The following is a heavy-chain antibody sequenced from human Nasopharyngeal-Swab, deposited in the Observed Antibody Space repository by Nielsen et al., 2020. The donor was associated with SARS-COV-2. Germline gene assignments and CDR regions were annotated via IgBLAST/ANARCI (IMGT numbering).Heavy chain of an antibody. D-gene: IGHD2-15*01. J-gene: IGHJ4*02. V-gene: IGHV3-23*01. CDR1: GFTFISYA. CDR3: AKDRYCSGGACYFSGFDY. CDR2: VSGSGGTT. Sequence: GESLKISCAASGFTFISYAMSWVRQAPGKGLEWVSGVSGSGGTTKYADSVKGRFTISRDNSKNKLYLQMHSLRVEDTAVYYCAKDRYCSGGACYFSGFDYWGLGTLVTVSS.